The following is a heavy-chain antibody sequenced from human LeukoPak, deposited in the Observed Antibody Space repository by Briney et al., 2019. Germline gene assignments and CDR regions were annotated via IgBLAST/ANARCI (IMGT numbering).Heavy chain of an antibody. CDR2: INHSGST. Sequence: SETLSLTCAVYGGSFSGYYWSWIRQPPGKGLEWIGEINHSGSTNYNPSLKSRVTISVDTSKNQFSLKLSSVTAADTAVYYCVRGRGLRDIVVVPAAITFPFDYWGQGTLVTVSS. D-gene: IGHD2-2*01. V-gene: IGHV4-34*01. J-gene: IGHJ4*02. CDR1: GGSFSGYY. CDR3: VRGRGLRDIVVVPAAITFPFDY.